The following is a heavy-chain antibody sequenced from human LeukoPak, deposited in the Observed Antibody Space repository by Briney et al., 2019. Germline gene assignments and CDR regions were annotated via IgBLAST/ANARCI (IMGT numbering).Heavy chain of an antibody. CDR3: TTDHPSYGSGRTESFDY. D-gene: IGHD3-10*01. Sequence: GGSLRLSCAASGFTFSNAWMSWVRQAPGKGLEWVGRIKSKTDGGTTDYAAPVKGRFTISRDDSKNTLYLQMNSLKTEDTAVYYCTTDHPSYGSGRTESFDYWGQGTLVTVSS. CDR1: GFTFSNAW. CDR2: IKSKTDGGTT. V-gene: IGHV3-15*01. J-gene: IGHJ4*02.